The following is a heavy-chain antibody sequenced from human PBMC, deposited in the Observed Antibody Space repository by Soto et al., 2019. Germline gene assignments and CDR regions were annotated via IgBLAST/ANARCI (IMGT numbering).Heavy chain of an antibody. Sequence: SETLSLTCTVSGGSISSGGYYWSWIRQHPGKGLEWIGYIYYSGSTYYNPSLKSRVTISVDTSKNQFSLKLSSVTAADTAVYYCAREPLTDYYGSGSYPIKKNYFDYWGQGTLVTVSS. V-gene: IGHV4-31*03. J-gene: IGHJ4*02. CDR1: GGSISSGGYY. CDR2: IYYSGST. D-gene: IGHD3-10*01. CDR3: AREPLTDYYGSGSYPIKKNYFDY.